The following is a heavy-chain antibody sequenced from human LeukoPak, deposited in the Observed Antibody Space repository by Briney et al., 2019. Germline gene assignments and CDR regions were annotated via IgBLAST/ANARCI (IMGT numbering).Heavy chain of an antibody. Sequence: ETLSLTCTVSGASISSGYWMHWVRQAPGKGLVWVSRINSDGSSTSYADSVKGRFTISRDNAKNTLYLQMNSLRAEDTAVYYCARDILEAYVGIDYWGQGTLVTVSS. CDR1: GASISSGYW. J-gene: IGHJ4*02. D-gene: IGHD1-1*01. CDR3: ARDILEAYVGIDY. V-gene: IGHV3-74*01. CDR2: INSDGSST.